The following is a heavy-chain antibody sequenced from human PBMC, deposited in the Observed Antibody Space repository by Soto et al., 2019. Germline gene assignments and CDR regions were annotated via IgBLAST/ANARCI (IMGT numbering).Heavy chain of an antibody. CDR3: ARVRGGELDYYFDY. V-gene: IGHV3-11*06. Sequence: GGSLRLSCAASGFTFSDYYMSWIRQAPGKGLEWVSYISSSSSYTNYADSVKGRFTISRDNAKNSLYLQMNSLRAEDTAVYYCARVRGGELDYYFDYWGQGTLVTVSS. CDR2: ISSSSSYT. J-gene: IGHJ4*02. D-gene: IGHD3-16*01. CDR1: GFTFSDYY.